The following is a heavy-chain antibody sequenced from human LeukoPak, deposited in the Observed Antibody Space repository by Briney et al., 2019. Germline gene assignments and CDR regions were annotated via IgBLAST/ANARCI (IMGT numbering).Heavy chain of an antibody. CDR1: GGTFSSYT. Sequence: SVKVSCKASGGTFSSYTVNWVRQAPGQGLEWMGRIIPILGIANYAQKFQGRVTITADKSTSTAYMELSSLRSEDTAVYYCARDKHIVVVTAILGGGDGDAFAIWGQGTMVTVSS. CDR2: IIPILGIA. D-gene: IGHD2-21*02. J-gene: IGHJ3*02. CDR3: ARDKHIVVVTAILGGGDGDAFAI. V-gene: IGHV1-69*04.